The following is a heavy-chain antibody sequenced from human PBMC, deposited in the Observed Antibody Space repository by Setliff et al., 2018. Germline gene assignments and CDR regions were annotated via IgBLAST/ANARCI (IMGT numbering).Heavy chain of an antibody. CDR2: IQQSGSA. Sequence: PSETLSLTCNVSGVSISSYYWSWNRQPPGKGLECIGYIQQSGSANYNPPLMSRVTMSVDRSKNQFSLSLNSVTAADTAVYYFRLAHCSSPSCEEALDYWGQGILVTVSS. D-gene: IGHD2-2*01. CDR1: GVSISSYY. J-gene: IGHJ4*02. V-gene: IGHV4-59*12. CDR3: RLAHCSSPSCEEALDY.